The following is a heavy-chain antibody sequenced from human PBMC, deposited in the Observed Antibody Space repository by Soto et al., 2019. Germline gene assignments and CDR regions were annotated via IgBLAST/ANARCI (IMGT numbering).Heavy chain of an antibody. CDR2: ISASDSA. D-gene: IGHD3-22*01. CDR1: GGSIDTYY. CDR3: ARSYYYDSSGYYYNAFDI. Sequence: LSLTCTVSGGSIDTYYWTWIRQPAGKGLEWIGRISASDSANYNPSLKSRVTMSIDTSKNHFSLRLTSVTAADTAVYYCARSYYYDSSGYYYNAFDIWGQGTMVTVSS. J-gene: IGHJ3*02. V-gene: IGHV4-4*07.